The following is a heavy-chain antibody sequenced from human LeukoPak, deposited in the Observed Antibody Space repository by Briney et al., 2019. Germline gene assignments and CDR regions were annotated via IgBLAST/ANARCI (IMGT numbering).Heavy chain of an antibody. J-gene: IGHJ4*02. Sequence: SVKVSCKASGGTFSSYAISWVRQAPGQGLEWMGRIIPILGIANYAQKFQGRVTITADKSTSTAYMELSSLRSEDTAVYYGASGGNPYFGYWGQGTLVTVSS. CDR3: ASGGNPYFGY. CDR1: GGTFSSYA. D-gene: IGHD4-23*01. V-gene: IGHV1-69*04. CDR2: IIPILGIA.